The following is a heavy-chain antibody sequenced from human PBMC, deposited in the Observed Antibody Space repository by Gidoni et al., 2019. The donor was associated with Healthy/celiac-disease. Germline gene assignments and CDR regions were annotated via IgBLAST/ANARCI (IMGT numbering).Heavy chain of an antibody. D-gene: IGHD4-17*01. CDR3: ALSYSSTVTTGWFDP. J-gene: IGHJ5*02. CDR2: IFSNDEK. CDR1: GFSLSNARMG. Sequence: QVTLTESGPVLVKPTETLTLTCTVSGFSLSNARMGVSWIRQPPGRALEWLATIFSNDEKSYSTSLKSRLTISKDTSNIQVVLTMTNMDPVDTATYYCALSYSSTVTTGWFDPWGQGTLVTVSS. V-gene: IGHV2-26*01.